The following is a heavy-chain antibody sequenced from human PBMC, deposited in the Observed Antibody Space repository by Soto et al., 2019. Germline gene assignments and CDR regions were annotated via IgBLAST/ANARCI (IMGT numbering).Heavy chain of an antibody. CDR1: GYTFTSYA. D-gene: IGHD3-22*01. Sequence: ASVKVSCKASGYTFTSYAMHWVRQAPGQRLEWMGWINAGNGNTKYSQKFQGRVTITRDTSASTAYMELSSLRSEDTAVYYCARDRQTDYYDSSGSIPDAFDIWGQGXMVTV. CDR3: ARDRQTDYYDSSGSIPDAFDI. CDR2: INAGNGNT. V-gene: IGHV1-3*01. J-gene: IGHJ3*02.